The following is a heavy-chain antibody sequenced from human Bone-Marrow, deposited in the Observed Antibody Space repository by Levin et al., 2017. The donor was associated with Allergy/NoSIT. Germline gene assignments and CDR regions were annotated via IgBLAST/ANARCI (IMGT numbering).Heavy chain of an antibody. CDR1: GFTFSTYG. D-gene: IGHD3-10*01. V-gene: IGHV3-23*01. CDR2: ISGGGGST. Sequence: GESLKISCVASGFTFSTYGMSWVRQAPGKGLEWVSAISGGGGSTYYADSVQGRFTISRDNSKNTLYLQVNSLSAEDTAVYFCAKLYGSGTYYNFIDYWGQGTLVTVSS. J-gene: IGHJ4*02. CDR3: AKLYGSGTYYNFIDY.